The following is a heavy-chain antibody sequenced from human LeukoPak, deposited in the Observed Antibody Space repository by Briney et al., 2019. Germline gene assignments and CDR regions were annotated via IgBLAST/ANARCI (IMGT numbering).Heavy chain of an antibody. CDR1: GGSISTYY. CDR3: ARVMTYYDSSGYTWYFDY. Sequence: PSETLSLTCTVSGGSISTYYCCWIRQPPGKGLEWIGYIYYSGSTNYNPSLKSRVTISVDTSKNQFSLKLSSVTAADTAVYYCARVMTYYDSSGYTWYFDYWGQGTLVTVSS. V-gene: IGHV4-59*01. CDR2: IYYSGST. J-gene: IGHJ4*02. D-gene: IGHD3-22*01.